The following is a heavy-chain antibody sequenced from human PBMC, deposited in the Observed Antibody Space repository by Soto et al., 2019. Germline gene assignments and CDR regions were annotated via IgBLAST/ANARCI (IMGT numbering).Heavy chain of an antibody. CDR3: ARAMITFGGVMVPAFDY. D-gene: IGHD3-16*02. J-gene: IGHJ4*02. CDR1: GGSISSYY. CDR2: IYYSGST. V-gene: IGHV4-59*01. Sequence: SSETLSLTCTVSGGSISSYYWSWIRQPPGKGLEWIGYIYYSGSTNYNPSLKSRVTISVDTSKNQFSLKLSSVTAADTAVYYCARAMITFGGVMVPAFDYWGQGTLVTVSS.